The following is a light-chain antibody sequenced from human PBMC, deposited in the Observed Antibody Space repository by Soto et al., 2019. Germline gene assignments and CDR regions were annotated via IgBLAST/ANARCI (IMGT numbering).Light chain of an antibody. J-gene: IGKJ1*01. CDR1: ESVVSSY. V-gene: IGKV3-20*01. CDR2: DAS. CDR3: QQYGSIPWT. Sequence: MLTQSPATLSLSQGERATLSCRATESVVSSYLAWYQLKPGQAPRLLIYDASSRATGIPDRFSGSGSGTDFTLTISRLEPEDFAVYYCQQYGSIPWTFGQGTKVDIK.